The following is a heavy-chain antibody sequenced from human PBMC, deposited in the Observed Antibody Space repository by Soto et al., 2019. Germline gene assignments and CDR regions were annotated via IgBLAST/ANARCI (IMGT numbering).Heavy chain of an antibody. CDR1: GFSFTHYT. V-gene: IGHV3-30*04. Sequence: QLVESGGGVVQPGGSLRLSCATSGFSFTHYTINWVRQAPGKGLEWVAVMSYDGTNENYADSVKGRFTISRDNSKTTVYLQMNSLTPEDTALYDCARKWGTYSSASLDFWGLGTLVTVSS. J-gene: IGHJ4*02. D-gene: IGHD6-19*01. CDR3: ARKWGTYSSASLDF. CDR2: MSYDGTNE.